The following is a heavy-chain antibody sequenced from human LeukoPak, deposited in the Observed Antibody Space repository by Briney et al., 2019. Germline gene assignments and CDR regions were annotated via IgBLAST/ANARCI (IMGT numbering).Heavy chain of an antibody. J-gene: IGHJ4*02. CDR2: ISYDGSNK. CDR3: ARDPNRNYFDY. D-gene: IGHD4/OR15-4a*01. CDR1: GFTFSSYA. V-gene: IGHV3-30*04. Sequence: PGGSLRLSCAASGFTFSSYAMHWVRQAPGKGLEWVAVISYDGSNKYYADSVKGRFTISRDNSKNTLYLQTNSLRAEDTAVYYCARDPNRNYFDYWGQGTLVTVSS.